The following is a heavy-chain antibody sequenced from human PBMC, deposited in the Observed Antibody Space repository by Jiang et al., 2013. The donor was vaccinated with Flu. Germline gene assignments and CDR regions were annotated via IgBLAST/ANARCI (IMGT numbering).Heavy chain of an antibody. CDR3: ARLTLVRGVYTPYFDY. J-gene: IGHJ4*02. CDR2: IYDIGSP. CDR1: GHSISSYY. D-gene: IGHD3-10*01. Sequence: GSGLVKPSETLSLTCTVSGHSISSYYWSWIRQPPRKGLEWIGYIYDIGSPNYTPSLKSRVTISVDTSKNQFSLNLSSVTAADTAIYYCARLTLVRGVYTPYFDYWGQGTLVTVSS. V-gene: IGHV4-59*01.